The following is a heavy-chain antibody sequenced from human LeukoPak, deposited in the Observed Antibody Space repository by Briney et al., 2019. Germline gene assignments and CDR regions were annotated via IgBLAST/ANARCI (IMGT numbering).Heavy chain of an antibody. D-gene: IGHD3-22*01. Sequence: ASVKVSCKASGYTFTSYYMHWVRQAPGQGLEWMGIINPSGGSTSYAQKFQGRVTMTRDTSTSTVYMELSSLRSEDTAVYYCARTTRITMIVGYYFDYWGQGTLVTVSS. V-gene: IGHV1-46*01. CDR2: INPSGGST. CDR3: ARTTRITMIVGYYFDY. CDR1: GYTFTSYY. J-gene: IGHJ4*02.